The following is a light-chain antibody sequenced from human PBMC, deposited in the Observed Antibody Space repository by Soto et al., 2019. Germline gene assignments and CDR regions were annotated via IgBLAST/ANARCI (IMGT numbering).Light chain of an antibody. V-gene: IGLV1-44*01. CDR3: AAWDDSLNGHV. Sequence: QSVLTQPHSASGTPGQRVTISCSGSSSNIGTRSVHWFQQLPGTAPKLLISTTNQRPSGVRERFSGAKSGTSASLAISGLQSEDEHDYYCAAWDDSLNGHVFRTGTKLTVL. CDR2: TTN. J-gene: IGLJ1*01. CDR1: SSNIGTRS.